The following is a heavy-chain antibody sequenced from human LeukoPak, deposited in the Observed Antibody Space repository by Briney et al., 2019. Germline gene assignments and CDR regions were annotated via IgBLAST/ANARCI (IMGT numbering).Heavy chain of an antibody. CDR1: GFNFNYYA. Sequence: GGSLRLSCAASGFNFNYYAMRWVRLAPGKGLEGVSGISDNEGRTYYTDSVKGRFTIPRDRTENTVYLQMHNLRADDTAVYFCARHDSFIPYWGQGTLVTVSS. CDR3: ARHDSFIPY. CDR2: ISDNEGRT. V-gene: IGHV3-23*01. J-gene: IGHJ4*02. D-gene: IGHD5-18*01.